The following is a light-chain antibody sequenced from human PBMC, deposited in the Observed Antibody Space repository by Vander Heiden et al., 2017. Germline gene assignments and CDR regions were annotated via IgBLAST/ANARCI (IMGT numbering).Light chain of an antibody. CDR1: QSVSSS. CDR2: DAS. V-gene: IGKV3-15*01. CDR3: QQFNDWPRT. Sequence: EIVMTQSPAILSVSPGERATLSCRASQSVSSSLAWYQQKPGQAPRLLIYDASTRAAAIPARFSGSGSGTEFTLTISSLQSEDFAVYYCQQFNDWPRTFGPGTKLEIK. J-gene: IGKJ2*01.